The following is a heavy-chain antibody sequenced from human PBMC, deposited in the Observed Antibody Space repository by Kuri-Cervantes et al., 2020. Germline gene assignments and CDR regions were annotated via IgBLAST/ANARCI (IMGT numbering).Heavy chain of an antibody. CDR3: ASPTGGNFDY. D-gene: IGHD2-8*02. CDR2: ISLSGST. Sequence: SQTLSLTCAVYGGSLGDYYWNWIRQPPGKGLEWIGEISLSGSTKYNPSLKSRVTISVDTSKNQFSLKLSSVTAAATAVYYCASPTGGNFDYWGQGTLVTVSS. V-gene: IGHV4-34*01. CDR1: GGSLGDYY. J-gene: IGHJ4*02.